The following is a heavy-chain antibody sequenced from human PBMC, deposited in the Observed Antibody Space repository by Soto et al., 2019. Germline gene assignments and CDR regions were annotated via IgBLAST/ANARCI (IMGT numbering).Heavy chain of an antibody. CDR2: IYYSGST. D-gene: IGHD6-19*01. V-gene: IGHV4-39*01. Sequence: QLQLQESGPGLVKPSETLSLTCTVSGGSISSSSYYWGWIRQPPGKGLEWIGSIYYSGSTYYNPSLRSRVTISLYTSKNHVSLELSSVTAADTAVYYCAGTPGYSSGWYEAVFDYWGQGTLVTVSS. CDR1: GGSISSSSYY. CDR3: AGTPGYSSGWYEAVFDY. J-gene: IGHJ4*02.